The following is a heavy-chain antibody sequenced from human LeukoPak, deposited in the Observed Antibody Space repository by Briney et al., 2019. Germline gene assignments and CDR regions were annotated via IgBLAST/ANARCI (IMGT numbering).Heavy chain of an antibody. CDR3: AKDRIGDWDNWFDP. V-gene: IGHV3-23*01. CDR1: RFTLSRYA. Sequence: GGALRLSRAASRFTLSRYAIRCVPEAPGGGLEWGSAIRGSGGSTCYAESVRGRFSLSRDNTKTTLYLHMNSVRAEKTAVYNCAKDRIGDWDNWFDPWGQGTLVTVSS. J-gene: IGHJ5*02. CDR2: IRGSGGST. D-gene: IGHD2-21*02.